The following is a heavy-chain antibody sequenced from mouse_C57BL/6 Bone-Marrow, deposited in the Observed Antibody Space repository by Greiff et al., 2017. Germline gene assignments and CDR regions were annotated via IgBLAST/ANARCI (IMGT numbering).Heavy chain of an antibody. Sequence: EVKLQESGEGLVKPGGSLKLSCAASGFTFSSYAMSWVRQTPEKRLEWVGYISSGGDYTHYADTVKGRFTISRDNARNTLYLQMSSLKSEDTAMYYSVTTVVDYAMDYGGQGTSVTVSS. V-gene: IGHV5-9-1*02. CDR1: GFTFSSYA. J-gene: IGHJ4*01. CDR3: VTTVVDYAMDY. D-gene: IGHD1-1*01. CDR2: ISSGGDYT.